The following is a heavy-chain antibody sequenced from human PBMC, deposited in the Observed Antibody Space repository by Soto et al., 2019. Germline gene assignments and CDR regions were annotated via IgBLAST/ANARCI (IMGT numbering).Heavy chain of an antibody. Sequence: QVQLVESGGGVVQPGKSLRLSCAASGFTLRTYAMHWVRQAPGKGLEWVAVISSDGNNKYYADPLKGRFTISRDTSKNTLFLEIHSLRPEDTSVYYCVREGNIHLDFDHWGQGTLVIVSS. V-gene: IGHV3-30-3*01. CDR3: VREGNIHLDFDH. CDR2: ISSDGNNK. CDR1: GFTLRTYA. J-gene: IGHJ4*02.